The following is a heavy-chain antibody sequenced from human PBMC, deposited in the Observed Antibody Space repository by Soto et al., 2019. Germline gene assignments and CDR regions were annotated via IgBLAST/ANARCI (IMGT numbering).Heavy chain of an antibody. V-gene: IGHV5-51*01. CDR3: ARGKLEEGSCSSTSCLSSNWFDP. D-gene: IGHD2-2*01. CDR1: GYSFTSYW. Sequence: GESLKISCKGSGYSFTSYWIGWVRQMPGKGLEWMGIIYPGDSDTRYSPSFQGQVTISADKSISTAYLQWSSLKASDTAMYYCARGKLEEGSCSSTSCLSSNWFDPWGQGTLVTVSS. J-gene: IGHJ5*02. CDR2: IYPGDSDT.